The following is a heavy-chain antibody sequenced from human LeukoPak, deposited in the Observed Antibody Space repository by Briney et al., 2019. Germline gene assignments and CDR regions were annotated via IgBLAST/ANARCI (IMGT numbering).Heavy chain of an antibody. CDR1: GFTFSTYA. V-gene: IGHV3-23*01. D-gene: IGHD5-18*01. Sequence: GGSLRLSCAASGFTFSTYAMSWVRQAPGRGLEWVSAISGSSDTTYYADSVKGRFTISRDNSKNTLYLQMNSLRAEDTAVYYCANREGGYTYDPFDYWGQGTLVTVSS. CDR3: ANREGGYTYDPFDY. CDR2: ISGSSDTT. J-gene: IGHJ4*02.